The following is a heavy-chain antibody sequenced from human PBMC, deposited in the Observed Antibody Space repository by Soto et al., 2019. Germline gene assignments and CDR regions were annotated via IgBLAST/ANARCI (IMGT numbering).Heavy chain of an antibody. CDR3: VRGLYSGDK. CDR1: GYIFTTYY. V-gene: IGHV1-46*01. CDR2: INPNGGRT. Sequence: QVRLVQSGAEVKKPGASVKVSCKASGYIFTTYYIPWVRQAPGQGLEWMAIINPNGGRTNCAQELQGRITWTRDTSTSTGYMDLSSRTSEDTAVDYCVRGLYSGDKWGQGTLVTVSS. D-gene: IGHD2-21*01. J-gene: IGHJ4*02.